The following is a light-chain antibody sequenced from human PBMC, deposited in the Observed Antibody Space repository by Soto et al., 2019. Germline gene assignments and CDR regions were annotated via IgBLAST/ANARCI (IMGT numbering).Light chain of an antibody. CDR2: GAS. J-gene: IGKJ1*01. CDR1: QSVNSD. Sequence: EIVMTQSPATQSVSPGERATLSCRASQSVNSDLAWYQQKPGQAPRLLIYGASTRATDVPARFSGSGSGTEFTLTISSLQSEDFAVYYCQQHNNWPTFGQGTKVEIK. CDR3: QQHNNWPT. V-gene: IGKV3-15*01.